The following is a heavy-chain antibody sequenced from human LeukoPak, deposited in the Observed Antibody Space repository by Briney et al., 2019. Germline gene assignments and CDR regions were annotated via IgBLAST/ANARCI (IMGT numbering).Heavy chain of an antibody. D-gene: IGHD2-2*01. J-gene: IGHJ4*02. CDR1: GFTFEDHV. CDR3: AKDLGGSATTV. CDR2: VSWSGDRM. Sequence: GGSLRLSCAASGFTFEDHVMHWVRQAPGKGLEWVSSVSWSGDRMGYADAVKGRFTISRDNAKNSLFLQMNSLRVEDTALYYCAKDLGGSATTVWGQGTLVTVTS. V-gene: IGHV3-9*01.